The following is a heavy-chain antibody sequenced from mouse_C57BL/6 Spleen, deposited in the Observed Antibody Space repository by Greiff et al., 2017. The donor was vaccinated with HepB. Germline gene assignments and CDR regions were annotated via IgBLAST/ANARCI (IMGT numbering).Heavy chain of an antibody. V-gene: IGHV14-2*01. CDR2: IDPEDGET. D-gene: IGHD1-1*01. Sequence: EVQLQQSGAELVKPGASVKLSCTASGFNIKDYYIHWVKQRTEQGLEWIGRIDPEDGETKYAPKFQGKATITADTSSNTAYLQLSSLTSEDTAIYYCASYYGSSYGLGYAMDYWGQGTSVTVSS. CDR1: GFNIKDYY. J-gene: IGHJ4*01. CDR3: ASYYGSSYGLGYAMDY.